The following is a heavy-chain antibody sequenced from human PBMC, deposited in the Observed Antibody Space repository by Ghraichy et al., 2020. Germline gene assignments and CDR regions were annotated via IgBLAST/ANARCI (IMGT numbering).Heavy chain of an antibody. CDR3: ARETMVRGVINYYYYYGMDV. Sequence: LSLTCAASGFTFSSYAMSWVRQAPGKGLEWVSAISGSGGSTYYADSVKGRFTISRDNSKNTLYLQMNSLRAEDTAVYYCARETMVRGVINYYYYYGMDVWGQGTTVTVSS. J-gene: IGHJ6*02. V-gene: IGHV3-23*01. CDR2: ISGSGGST. CDR1: GFTFSSYA. D-gene: IGHD3-10*01.